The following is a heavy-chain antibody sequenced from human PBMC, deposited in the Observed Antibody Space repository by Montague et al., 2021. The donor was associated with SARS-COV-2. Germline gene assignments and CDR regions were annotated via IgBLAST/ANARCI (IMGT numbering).Heavy chain of an antibody. J-gene: IGHJ4*02. CDR1: GFTFSSCS. Sequence: SLRLSCAASGFTFSSCSMNWVRQAPGKGLEWVSSISSSSYIYYADSVKGRFTISRDNAKNSLYLQMNSLRAEDTAVYYCARGVRGSGTRSLWGQGALVTVSS. D-gene: IGHD2-2*01. CDR3: ARGVRGSGTRSL. CDR2: ISSSSYI. V-gene: IGHV3-21*01.